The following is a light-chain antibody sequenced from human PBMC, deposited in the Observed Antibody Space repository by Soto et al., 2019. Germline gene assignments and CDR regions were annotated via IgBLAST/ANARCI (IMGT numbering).Light chain of an antibody. J-gene: IGLJ3*02. CDR3: ISYTSSSTWV. CDR1: SSDVDGYDY. Sequence: QSALTQPASVSGSPGQSITISCTGTSSDVDGYDYVSWYQQHPGKAPKLMIYEVSNRPSGVSNRFSGSKSGNTASLTISGLQAEDEADYYCISYTSSSTWVFGGGTKVTVL. V-gene: IGLV2-14*01. CDR2: EVS.